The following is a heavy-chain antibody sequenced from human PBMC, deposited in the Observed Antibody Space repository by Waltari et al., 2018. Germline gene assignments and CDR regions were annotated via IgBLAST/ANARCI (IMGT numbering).Heavy chain of an antibody. CDR1: GYTLTELS. D-gene: IGHD2-15*01. CDR2: CDPEDGET. Sequence: QVQLVQSGAEVKKPGASVKVSCKVSGYTLTELSMHWVRQAPGQGLEWMGGCDPEDGETIYAQKFQGRVTMTEDTSTDTAYMELSSLRSEDTAVYYCATVLCSGGSCSYDAFDIWGQGTMVTVSS. J-gene: IGHJ3*02. CDR3: ATVLCSGGSCSYDAFDI. V-gene: IGHV1-24*01.